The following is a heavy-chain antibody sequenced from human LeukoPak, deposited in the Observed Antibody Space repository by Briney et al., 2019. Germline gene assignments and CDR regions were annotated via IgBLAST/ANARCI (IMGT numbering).Heavy chain of an antibody. CDR3: ASWLRGVIGAFDI. J-gene: IGHJ3*02. CDR1: GFTFSSHW. CDR2: IKQDGSER. D-gene: IGHD3-10*01. Sequence: RGSLRLSCAASGFTFSSHWMSWVRQAPGKGLEWVANIKQDGSERYYVDSVKGRFTISRDNAKNSLYLQMNSLRSDDTAVYYCASWLRGVIGAFDIWGQGTMVTVSS. V-gene: IGHV3-7*03.